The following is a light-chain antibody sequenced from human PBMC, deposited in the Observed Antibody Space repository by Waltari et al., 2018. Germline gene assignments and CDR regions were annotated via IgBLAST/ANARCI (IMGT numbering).Light chain of an antibody. V-gene: IGLV3-21*02. J-gene: IGLJ2*01. CDR1: NIAAKR. CDR3: QVWDSSGDLLVI. Sequence: SYVLTQPHSVSVAPGQTARITCGGDNIAAKRVTWYQQKPGPAPVVVVFDDGDRPSGIPGRFSGANSGNTATLTISRVGGGDEADYFCQVWDSSGDLLVIFGGGTKLTVL. CDR2: DDG.